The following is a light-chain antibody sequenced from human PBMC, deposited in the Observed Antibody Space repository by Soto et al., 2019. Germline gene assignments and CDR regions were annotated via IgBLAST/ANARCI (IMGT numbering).Light chain of an antibody. CDR2: AAA. Sequence: DIQMTQSPSSLSASVGDRGTITCRASQSISSQLNWYQQKPGNAPKVLISAAASLQSGVPSRFSGSGGGTDFPLTISSLQPEDYATYYCQQSYSSLYTFGQGTKLEIK. J-gene: IGKJ2*01. CDR3: QQSYSSLYT. CDR1: QSISSQ. V-gene: IGKV1-39*01.